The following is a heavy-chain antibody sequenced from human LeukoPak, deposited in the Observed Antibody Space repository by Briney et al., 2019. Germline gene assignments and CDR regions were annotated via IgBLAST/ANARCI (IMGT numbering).Heavy chain of an antibody. Sequence: MTSETLSLTCTVSGGSISSSSYYWGWIRQPPGKGLEWIGSIYYSGSTYYNPSLKSRVTISVDTSKNQFSLKLSSVTAADTAVYYCARPKKVAAAGTSAFDIWGQGTMVTVSS. CDR2: IYYSGST. CDR1: GGSISSSSYY. CDR3: ARPKKVAAAGTSAFDI. V-gene: IGHV4-39*01. D-gene: IGHD6-13*01. J-gene: IGHJ3*02.